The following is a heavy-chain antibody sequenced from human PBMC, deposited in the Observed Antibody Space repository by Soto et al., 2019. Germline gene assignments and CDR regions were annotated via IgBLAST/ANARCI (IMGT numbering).Heavy chain of an antibody. CDR2: IYYRGSS. D-gene: IGHD3-10*01. V-gene: IGHV4-59*08. CDR3: ARLGRYYQSLDS. CDR1: GGSIRSYY. J-gene: IGHJ5*01. Sequence: PSETLSLTCSVSGGSIRSYYWTWIRQPPGKGLEWIGYIYYRGSSNYRSSLRSRVTMSIDTSKNQFSLNLSSVTAADTAVYYCARLGRYYQSLDSWGPGTLVTVSS.